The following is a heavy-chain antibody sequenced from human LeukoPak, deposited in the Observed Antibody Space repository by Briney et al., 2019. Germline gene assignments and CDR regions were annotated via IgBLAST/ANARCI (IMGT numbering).Heavy chain of an antibody. D-gene: IGHD5-12*01. CDR2: IYPGDSDT. Sequence: GESLKISCKGSGYSFTSYWVGWVRQMPGKGLEWMGIIYPGDSDTRYSPSFQGQVTISADKSISTAYLQWSSLKASDTAMYYCARHGSLWLRPNDAFDIWGQGTMVTVSS. CDR1: GYSFTSYW. J-gene: IGHJ3*02. V-gene: IGHV5-51*01. CDR3: ARHGSLWLRPNDAFDI.